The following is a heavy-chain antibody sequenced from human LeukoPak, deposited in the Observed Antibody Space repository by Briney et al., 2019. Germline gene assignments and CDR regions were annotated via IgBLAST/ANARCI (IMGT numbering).Heavy chain of an antibody. V-gene: IGHV1-58*01. J-gene: IGHJ4*02. CDR2: IVVGSGNT. CDR1: GFTFTSSA. D-gene: IGHD6-13*01. CDR3: AAAWAAASNPDY. Sequence: ASVKVSCKASGFTFTSSAVQWVRQAHGQRLEWIGWIVVGSGNTNYAQKFQERVTITRDMSTSTAYMELSSLRSEDTAVYYCAAAWAAASNPDYWGQGTLVTVSS.